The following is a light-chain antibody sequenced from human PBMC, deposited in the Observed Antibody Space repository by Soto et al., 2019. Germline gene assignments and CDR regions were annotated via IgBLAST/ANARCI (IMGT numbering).Light chain of an antibody. J-gene: IGLJ1*01. Sequence: QSALTQPASVSGSPGQSITISCTGTSSDVGGYNYVSWYQQHPGKAPKLMMYEVSNRPSGVSNRFSGLKSGNTASLTISGLQSEDEAEYYCNSYTSSSTFVFGTGTKVTVL. V-gene: IGLV2-14*01. CDR1: SSDVGGYNY. CDR2: EVS. CDR3: NSYTSSSTFV.